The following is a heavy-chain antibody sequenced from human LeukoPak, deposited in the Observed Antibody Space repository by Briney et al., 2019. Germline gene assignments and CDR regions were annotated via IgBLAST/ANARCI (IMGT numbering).Heavy chain of an antibody. CDR1: GYTFTSYD. Sequence: GASVKVSCKASGYTFTSYDFNWVRQATGQRPEWMGWMSPNSGDTGYAQKFQDRVTMTRNTSISTAYMELSSLRSDDTAVYYCASYTYYYDSSGPYYFDYWGQGTLVTVSS. J-gene: IGHJ4*02. CDR3: ASYTYYYDSSGPYYFDY. V-gene: IGHV1-8*01. D-gene: IGHD3-22*01. CDR2: MSPNSGDT.